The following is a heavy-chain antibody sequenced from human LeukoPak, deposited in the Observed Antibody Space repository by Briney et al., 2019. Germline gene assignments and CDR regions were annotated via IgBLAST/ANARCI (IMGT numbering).Heavy chain of an antibody. CDR1: GFTFSSYA. CDR3: ARGFSANYYYYGMDV. D-gene: IGHD1-26*01. J-gene: IGHJ6*02. V-gene: IGHV3-30*04. Sequence: GGSLRLSCAASGFTFSSYAMHWVRQAPGKGLEWVAVISYDGSNKYYADSVKGRFTISRDNSKNTLYLQMSSLRAEDTAVYYCARGFSANYYYYGMDVWGQGTTVTVSS. CDR2: ISYDGSNK.